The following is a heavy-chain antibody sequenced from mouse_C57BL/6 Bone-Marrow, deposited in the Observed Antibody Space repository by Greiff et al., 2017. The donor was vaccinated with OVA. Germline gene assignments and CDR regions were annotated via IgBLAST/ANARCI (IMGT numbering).Heavy chain of an antibody. CDR2: ISSGGSYT. V-gene: IGHV5-6*02. Sequence: DVMLVESGGDLVKPGGSLKLSCAASGFTFSSYGMSWVRQTPDKRLEWVATISSGGSYTYYPDSVKGRFTISRDNAKNTLYLQMSSLKSEDTAMYYCARHPPYYYGSSDWYFDVWGTGTTVTVSS. D-gene: IGHD1-1*01. J-gene: IGHJ1*03. CDR3: ARHPPYYYGSSDWYFDV. CDR1: GFTFSSYG.